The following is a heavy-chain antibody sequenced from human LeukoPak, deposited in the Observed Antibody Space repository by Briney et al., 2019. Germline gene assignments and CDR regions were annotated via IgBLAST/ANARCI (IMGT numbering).Heavy chain of an antibody. V-gene: IGHV3-48*03. CDR1: GFIFSSNE. CDR2: ISSSGSTI. Sequence: GGSLRLSCAASGFIFSSNEMNWVRQAPGKGLEWVSDISSSGSTIYYADSVKGRFTISRDNAKNSLYLQMNSLRAEDTAVYYCARDHYTVYGSYYYHYMDVWGKGPRSPSP. J-gene: IGHJ6*03. CDR3: ARDHYTVYGSYYYHYMDV. D-gene: IGHD3-10*01.